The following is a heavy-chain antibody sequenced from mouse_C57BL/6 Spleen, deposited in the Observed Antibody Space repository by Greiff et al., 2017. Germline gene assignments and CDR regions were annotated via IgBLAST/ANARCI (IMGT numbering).Heavy chain of an antibody. CDR3: ARQIYYDYDGFAY. CDR1: GYTFTSYW. V-gene: IGHV1-72*01. J-gene: IGHJ3*01. CDR2: IDPNSGGT. Sequence: VQLQQPGAELVKPGASVKLSCKASGYTFTSYWMHWVKQRPGRGLEWIGRIDPNSGGTKDNEKFKSKATLTVDKPSSTAYMKLSSLTSEDSAVYYCARQIYYDYDGFAYWGQGTLVTVSA. D-gene: IGHD2-4*01.